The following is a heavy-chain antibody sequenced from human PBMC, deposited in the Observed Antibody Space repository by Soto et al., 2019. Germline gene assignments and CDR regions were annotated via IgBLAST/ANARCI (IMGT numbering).Heavy chain of an antibody. CDR1: GGSICRGGYY. CDR2: IYYSGST. J-gene: IGHJ4*02. Sequence: SETLSLTCTVSGGSICRGGYYWCWIRQHPGKGLEWIGYIYYSGSTYYNPSLKSRVTISVDTSKNQFSLKLSSVTAADTAVYYCARAPAPMYYDFWSGYYNSSHVTFDYWGQGTLVTVSS. D-gene: IGHD3-3*01. CDR3: ARAPAPMYYDFWSGYYNSSHVTFDY. V-gene: IGHV4-31*02.